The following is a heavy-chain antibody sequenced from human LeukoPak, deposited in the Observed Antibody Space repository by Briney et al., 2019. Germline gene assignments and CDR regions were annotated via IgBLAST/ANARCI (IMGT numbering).Heavy chain of an antibody. D-gene: IGHD3-10*01. CDR1: GFTFSNYL. CDR2: INQDGSEK. Sequence: PGGSLRLSCAASGFTFSNYLMSWVRQAPGKGLEWVANINQDGSEKYYVDSVKGRFTISSDNAKDSLYLQMNSLRAEDTAVYYCARELTTLVRGVEAFDCWGQGTLVTVSS. CDR3: ARELTTLVRGVEAFDC. J-gene: IGHJ4*02. V-gene: IGHV3-7*03.